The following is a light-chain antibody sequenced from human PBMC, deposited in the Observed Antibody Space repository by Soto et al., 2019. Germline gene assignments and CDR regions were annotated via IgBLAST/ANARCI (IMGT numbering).Light chain of an antibody. CDR1: QSVSSNY. Sequence: EIVLTQSPGTLSLSPRERATLSCRASQSVSSNYLAWYQQKPGQPPRLLIYGASSRATGIPDRFSGSGSGTDFTLTISRLEPEDFAVYYCQQYGSSPRTFGGGTKVEIK. CDR2: GAS. V-gene: IGKV3-20*01. CDR3: QQYGSSPRT. J-gene: IGKJ4*01.